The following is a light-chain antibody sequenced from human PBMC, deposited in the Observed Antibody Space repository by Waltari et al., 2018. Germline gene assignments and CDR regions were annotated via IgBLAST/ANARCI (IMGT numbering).Light chain of an antibody. CDR3: QQGYSTPQYT. J-gene: IGKJ2*01. CDR2: AAS. Sequence: ILMTKSPSSLSASVAVRVTITSRAGQSISSSLNWYQQKPGKAPKLLIYAASTLQSGVPSRFSGSGSGTDFTLTISSLQPEDSATYYCQQGYSTPQYTFGQGTKLEIK. CDR1: QSISSS. V-gene: IGKV1-39*01.